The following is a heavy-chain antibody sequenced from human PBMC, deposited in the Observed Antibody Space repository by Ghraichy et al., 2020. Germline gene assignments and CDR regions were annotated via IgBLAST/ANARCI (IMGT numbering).Heavy chain of an antibody. CDR2: ISWDGGNT. V-gene: IGHV3-43*01. J-gene: IGHJ4*02. CDR1: GFTFDDYT. Sequence: GGSLRLSCAASGFTFDDYTMHWVRQAPGKGLEWVSLISWDGGNTYYADSVKGRFTISRDNSKNSLYLQMNSLRTEDTALYYCAKDFSRMAEAGTFYFAYRGKESLVTV. D-gene: IGHD6-13*01. CDR3: AKDFSRMAEAGTFYFAY.